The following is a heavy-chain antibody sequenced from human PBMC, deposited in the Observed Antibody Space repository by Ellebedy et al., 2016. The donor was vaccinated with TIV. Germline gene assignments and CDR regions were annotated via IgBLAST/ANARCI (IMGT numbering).Heavy chain of an antibody. J-gene: IGHJ4*02. CDR3: ARDMGRWLQFLGF. CDR2: ISSDTLTT. V-gene: IGHV3-48*04. Sequence: GESLKISCAASGFSFSNYGMHWVRQAPGKGLEWISYISSDTLTTEYADSVKGRFTISRDNAKNSVYLQMKSLRAEDTAVYFCARDMGRWLQFLGFWGQGTLVTVSS. D-gene: IGHD5-24*01. CDR1: GFSFSNYG.